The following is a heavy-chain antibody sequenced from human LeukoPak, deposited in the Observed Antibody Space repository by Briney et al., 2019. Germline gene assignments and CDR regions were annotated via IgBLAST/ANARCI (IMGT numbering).Heavy chain of an antibody. CDR3: ARHRGSKEWLDAFDI. Sequence: PGGSLRLSCAASGFTFSSYEMNWVRQAPGKGLEWIGSIYYSGSTYYNPSLKSRVTISVDTSKNQFSLKPSSVTAADTAVYYCARHRGSKEWLDAFDIWGQGTMVTVSS. D-gene: IGHD5-12*01. CDR1: GFTFSSYE. CDR2: IYYSGST. V-gene: IGHV4-39*07. J-gene: IGHJ3*02.